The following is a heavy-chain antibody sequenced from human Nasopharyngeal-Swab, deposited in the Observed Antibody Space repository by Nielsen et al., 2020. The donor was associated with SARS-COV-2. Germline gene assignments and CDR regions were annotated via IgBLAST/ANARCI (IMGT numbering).Heavy chain of an antibody. D-gene: IGHD2-2*01. Sequence: GGSLRFSCAASGFTFSSYSMNWVRQAPGKGLEWVSYISSSSSTIYYADSVKGRFTISRDNAKNSLYLQMNSLRAEDTAVYYCAGYCSSTSCSRNYYYYYMDVWGKGTTVTVSS. V-gene: IGHV3-48*04. CDR2: ISSSSSTI. J-gene: IGHJ6*03. CDR1: GFTFSSYS. CDR3: AGYCSSTSCSRNYYYYYMDV.